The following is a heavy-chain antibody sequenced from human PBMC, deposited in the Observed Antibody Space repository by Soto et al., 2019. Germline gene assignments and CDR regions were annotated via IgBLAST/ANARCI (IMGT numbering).Heavy chain of an antibody. CDR3: AKDQEAVAGNWWFDP. J-gene: IGHJ5*02. CDR1: GFTSDDYA. V-gene: IGHV3-9*02. D-gene: IGHD6-19*01. CDR2: ISWNSGSI. Sequence: EVQLVESGGGLVQPGRSLRLSCAASGFTSDDYAMHWVRQAPGKGLEWVSGISWNSGSIGYADSVKGRFTISRDNAKNSLYLQMSSQRGEDTALYYCAKDQEAVAGNWWFDPWGQGSLVTFAS.